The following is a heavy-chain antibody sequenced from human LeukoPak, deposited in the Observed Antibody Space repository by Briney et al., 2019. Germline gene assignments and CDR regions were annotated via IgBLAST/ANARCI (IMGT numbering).Heavy chain of an antibody. Sequence: GSLRLSCAASGFTFSALAIQWGRQASGQGPEWVAVISYDGSNKYYADSVSGDKSKDTLYLQMNSLRPEDTAVYYCARGPGPIAGAKNPFDIWGQRTMVTVSS. D-gene: IGHD1-26*01. CDR1: GFTFSALA. CDR2: ISYDGSNK. V-gene: IGHV3-30*01. CDR3: ARGPGPIAGAKNPFDI. J-gene: IGHJ3*02.